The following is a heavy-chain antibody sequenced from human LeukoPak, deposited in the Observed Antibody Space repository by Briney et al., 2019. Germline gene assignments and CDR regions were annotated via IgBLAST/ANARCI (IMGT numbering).Heavy chain of an antibody. CDR2: IYYSGNT. CDR3: TRYNSDGGCFDP. Sequence: SETLSLTCTVSGGSISSYYWSWIRQPPGKGLEWIGYIYYSGNTYYNPSLKSRITISLDTSKNQFSLKLSSVTAEDKAVYYCTRYNSDGGCFDPWGQGTLVTVSS. J-gene: IGHJ5*02. D-gene: IGHD1-20*01. V-gene: IGHV4-59*12. CDR1: GGSISSYY.